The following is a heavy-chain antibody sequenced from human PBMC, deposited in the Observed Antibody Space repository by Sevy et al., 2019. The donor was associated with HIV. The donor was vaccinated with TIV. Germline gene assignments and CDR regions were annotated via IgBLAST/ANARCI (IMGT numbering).Heavy chain of an antibody. Sequence: GGSLRLSCAASGFTFSSYPMHWVRQAPGKGLEWVAVISYDGSNKYYADSVKGRFTISRDNAKNTLYLQMNSLRADDTAVYYCARRTLGGWELLGSFDIWGQGTMVTVSS. J-gene: IGHJ3*02. CDR2: ISYDGSNK. V-gene: IGHV3-30*04. CDR1: GFTFSSYP. D-gene: IGHD2-15*01. CDR3: ARRTLGGWELLGSFDI.